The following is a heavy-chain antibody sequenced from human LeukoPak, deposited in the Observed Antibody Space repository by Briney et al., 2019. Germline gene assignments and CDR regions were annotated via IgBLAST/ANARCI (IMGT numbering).Heavy chain of an antibody. CDR3: AKRSADYGDYSDY. CDR2: ISYDGSNK. J-gene: IGHJ4*02. D-gene: IGHD4-17*01. V-gene: IGHV3-30*18. CDR1: GFTFSSYG. Sequence: GGSLRLSCAASGFTFSSYGMHWVCQAPGKGLEWVAVISYDGSNKYYADSVKGRFTISRDNSKNTLYLQMNSLRAEDTAVYYCAKRSADYGDYSDYWGQGTLVTVSS.